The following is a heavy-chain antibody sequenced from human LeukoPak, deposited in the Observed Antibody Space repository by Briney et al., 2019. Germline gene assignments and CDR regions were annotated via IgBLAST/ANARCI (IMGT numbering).Heavy chain of an antibody. D-gene: IGHD3-10*01. V-gene: IGHV4-4*07. CDR2: IYTSGST. J-gene: IGHJ4*02. CDR3: ARGARSGSYFGNFDY. CDR1: GGSISSYY. Sequence: SETLSLICTVSGGSISSYYWSWIRQPAGKGLEWIGRIYTSGSTNYSPSLKSRVTMSVDTSKNQFSLKLSSVTAADTAVYYCARGARSGSYFGNFDYWGQGTLVTVSS.